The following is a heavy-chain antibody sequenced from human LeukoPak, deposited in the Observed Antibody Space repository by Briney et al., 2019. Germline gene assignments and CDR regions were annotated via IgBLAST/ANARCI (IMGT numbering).Heavy chain of an antibody. CDR1: GYTFTSYA. CDR3: ARVWGSIDY. V-gene: IGHV1-3*01. J-gene: IGHJ4*02. CDR2: INAGNGNT. Sequence: ASVTVSFTASGYTFTSYAMHWVRQAPGQRLEWMGWINAGNGNTKYSQKFQGRVTITRDTSAGTAYMELSSLRSEDTAVYYCARVWGSIDYWGQGTLVTVSS. D-gene: IGHD7-27*01.